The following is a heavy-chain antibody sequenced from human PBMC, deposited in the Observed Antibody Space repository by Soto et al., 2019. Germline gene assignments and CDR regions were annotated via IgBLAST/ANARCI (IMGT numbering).Heavy chain of an antibody. CDR1: GFTFSSYG. CDR2: ISYDGSNK. CDR3: AKGIYVKKRLSLNIPSEYFQH. Sequence: GGSLRLSCAASGFTFSSYGMHWVRQAPGKGLEWVAVISYDGSNKYYADSVKGRFTISRDNSKNTLYLQMNSLRAEDTAVYYCAKGIYVKKRLSLNIPSEYFQHWGQGTLVTVSS. V-gene: IGHV3-30*18. D-gene: IGHD3-16*01. J-gene: IGHJ1*01.